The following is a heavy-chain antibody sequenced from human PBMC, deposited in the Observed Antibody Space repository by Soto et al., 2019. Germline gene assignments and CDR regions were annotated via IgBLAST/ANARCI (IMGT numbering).Heavy chain of an antibody. CDR1: GFTFSSYW. Sequence: GGSLRLSCAASGFTFSSYWMSWVRQAPGKGLEWVANIKQDGSEKYYVDSVKGRFTISRDNAKNSLYLQMNSLRAEDTAVYYCARDLYYDYIWGSYRDTLFDYWGQGTLVTVSS. D-gene: IGHD3-16*02. CDR3: ARDLYYDYIWGSYRDTLFDY. V-gene: IGHV3-7*01. J-gene: IGHJ4*02. CDR2: IKQDGSEK.